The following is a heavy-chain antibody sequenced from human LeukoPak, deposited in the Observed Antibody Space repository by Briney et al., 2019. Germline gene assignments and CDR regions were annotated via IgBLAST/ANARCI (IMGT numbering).Heavy chain of an antibody. V-gene: IGHV4-59*01. CDR2: IYYSGST. J-gene: IGHJ4*02. CDR3: ARASRISSSWRWYFDY. D-gene: IGHD6-13*01. CDR1: GGSISNYY. Sequence: SETLSLTCTVSGGSISNYYWSWIRQPAGKGLEWIGYIYYSGSTNYNPSLKSRVTISVDTSKNQFSLKLSSVTAADTAVYYCARASRISSSWRWYFDYWGQGTLVTVSS.